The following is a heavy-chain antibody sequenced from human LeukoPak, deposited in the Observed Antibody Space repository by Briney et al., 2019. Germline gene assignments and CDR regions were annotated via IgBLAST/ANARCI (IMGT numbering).Heavy chain of an antibody. CDR2: IYHSGST. D-gene: IGHD1-26*01. CDR1: GGSISSGGYY. V-gene: IGHV4-30-2*01. J-gene: IGHJ3*02. Sequence: SETLSLTCTVSGGSISSGGYYWSWIRQPPGKDLEWIGYIYHSGSTYYNPSLKSRVTISVDRSKNQFSLKLSSVTAADTAVYYCARDGGGSSADAFDIWGQGTMVTVSS. CDR3: ARDGGGSSADAFDI.